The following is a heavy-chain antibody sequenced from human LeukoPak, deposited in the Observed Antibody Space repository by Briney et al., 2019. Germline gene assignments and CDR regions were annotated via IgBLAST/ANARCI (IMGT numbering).Heavy chain of an antibody. D-gene: IGHD1-1*01. J-gene: IGHJ4*02. Sequence: GGSLRLSCAASGFTVSSNYMSWVRQAPGKGLEWVSAISGSGGSTYYADSVKGRFTISRDNSKNTLYLQMNSLRAGDTAVYYCANYELERIDYWGQGTLVTVSS. CDR3: ANYELERIDY. CDR2: ISGSGGST. CDR1: GFTVSSNY. V-gene: IGHV3-23*01.